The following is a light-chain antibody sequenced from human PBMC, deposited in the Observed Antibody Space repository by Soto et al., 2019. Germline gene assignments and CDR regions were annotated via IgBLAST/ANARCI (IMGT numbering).Light chain of an antibody. V-gene: IGLV2-14*01. CDR2: DVS. Sequence: QSALTQPASMSGSPGQSITISCTGTSSDVGGYNYVSWYQQHPGKAPKLMIYDVSNRPSGVSNRFSGSKSGNTASLTISGLQAEDEADYYCSSYTSSSTLVVFGGGTQLTV. CDR3: SSYTSSSTLVV. CDR1: SSDVGGYNY. J-gene: IGLJ2*01.